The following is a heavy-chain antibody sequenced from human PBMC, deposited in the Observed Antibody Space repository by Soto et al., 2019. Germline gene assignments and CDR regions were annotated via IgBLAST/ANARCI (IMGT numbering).Heavy chain of an antibody. Sequence: QVQLQESGPGLVKPSQTLSLTCTVSGGSISSGGYYWSWIRQHPGKGLEWSGYIYYSGSTYYNPALKSRVTISVETSKKQFSLKLSSVTAADTDVYYCARDAGNYYGSGSYHYGMDVWGEGTTVTVYS. V-gene: IGHV4-31*03. CDR2: IYYSGST. D-gene: IGHD3-10*01. CDR3: ARDAGNYYGSGSYHYGMDV. J-gene: IGHJ6*04. CDR1: GGSISSGGYY.